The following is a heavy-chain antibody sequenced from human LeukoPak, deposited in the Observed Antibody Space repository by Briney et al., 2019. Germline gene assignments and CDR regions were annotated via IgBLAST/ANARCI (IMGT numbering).Heavy chain of an antibody. CDR1: GFTFSSYG. CDR2: IWYDGSNK. CDR3: ATDLEYSSSSGDY. J-gene: IGHJ4*02. D-gene: IGHD6-6*01. V-gene: IGHV3-30*02. Sequence: PGGSVRLYCAASGFTFSSYGMLWLRQAPGKGLEWGAFIWYDGSNKYYADPVKGRFTISRENSKNTLYLQMNSLRAEDTAVYYCATDLEYSSSSGDYWGQGTLVTVSS.